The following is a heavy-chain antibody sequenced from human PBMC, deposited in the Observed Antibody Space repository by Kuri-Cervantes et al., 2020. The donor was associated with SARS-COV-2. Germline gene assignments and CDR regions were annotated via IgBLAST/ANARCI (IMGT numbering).Heavy chain of an antibody. CDR3: ARDGGIAAATAEGAFDI. CDR1: GGTFSSYA. V-gene: IGHV1-69*05. J-gene: IGHJ3*02. D-gene: IGHD6-13*01. CDR2: IIPIFGTA. Sequence: SVKVSCKASGGTFSSYAISWVRQAPGQGLEWMGGIIPIFGTANYAQKFQGRVTITTDESTSTAYMELSSLRSDDTAVYYCARDGGIAAATAEGAFDIWGQGTMVTVSS.